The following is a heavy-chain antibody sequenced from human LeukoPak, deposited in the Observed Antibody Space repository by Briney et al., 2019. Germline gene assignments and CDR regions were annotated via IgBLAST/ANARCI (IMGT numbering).Heavy chain of an antibody. Sequence: PGRSLRLSCAASGFTFSSYAMHWVRQAPGKGLEWVAVISYDGSNKYYADSVKGRFTISRDNSKNTLYLQMNSLRAEDTAVYYCARDAEIAVAGVFDYWGQGTLVTVSS. V-gene: IGHV3-30-3*01. CDR3: ARDAEIAVAGVFDY. D-gene: IGHD6-19*01. CDR2: ISYDGSNK. CDR1: GFTFSSYA. J-gene: IGHJ4*02.